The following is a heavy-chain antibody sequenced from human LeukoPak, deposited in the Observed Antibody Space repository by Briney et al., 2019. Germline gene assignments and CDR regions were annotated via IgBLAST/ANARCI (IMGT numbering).Heavy chain of an antibody. J-gene: IGHJ3*02. CDR1: GFIFDDYA. V-gene: IGHV3-9*01. Sequence: GGSLRLSCASSGFIFDDYAMHWVRQAPGKGLEWVSGISWNSGSIVYADSVKGRFTISRDNAKNSLYLQMNSLRAEDTALYYCAKALSSGYYNSAFDIWGQGTMVTVSS. CDR2: ISWNSGSI. CDR3: AKALSSGYYNSAFDI. D-gene: IGHD3-22*01.